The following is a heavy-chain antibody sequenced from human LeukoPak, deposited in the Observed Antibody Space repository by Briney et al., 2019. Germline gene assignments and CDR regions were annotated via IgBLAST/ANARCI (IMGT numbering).Heavy chain of an antibody. CDR3: ARDMQLST. D-gene: IGHD3-16*02. J-gene: IGHJ3*01. Sequence: EGSLILSCAASGFTFSGSAMSWVRQAPAEGVEWVSLISYSGANSYYTDSVRGRFTISRDNSKDTLFLQMNSPRAEDTAIYYCARDMQLSTWGLGTMVTVSS. CDR1: GFTFSGSA. CDR2: ISYSGANS. V-gene: IGHV3-23*01.